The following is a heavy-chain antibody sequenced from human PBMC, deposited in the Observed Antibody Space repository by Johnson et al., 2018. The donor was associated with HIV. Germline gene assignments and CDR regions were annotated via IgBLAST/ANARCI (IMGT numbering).Heavy chain of an antibody. V-gene: IGHV3-20*04. CDR3: ARRRRYGDYFADAFDI. CDR1: GLSFSNFG. CDR2: INWNGGST. J-gene: IGHJ3*02. Sequence: VQLVESRGGVVQPGKSLTLSCVGSGLSFSNFGIHWVRQAPGKGLEWVSGINWNGGSTGYADSVKGRFTISRDNAKNSLYLQMNSLRAEDTALYYCARRRRYGDYFADAFDIWGQGTLVTVSS. D-gene: IGHD4-17*01.